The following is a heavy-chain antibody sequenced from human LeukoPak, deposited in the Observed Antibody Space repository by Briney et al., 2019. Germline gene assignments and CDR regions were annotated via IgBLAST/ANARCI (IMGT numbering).Heavy chain of an antibody. CDR1: GFTFNDFSDYY. Sequence: GSLILSCAASGFTFNDFSDYYLSWVRQAPGKGLEWVSYISISVSTISHADSVKGRFAISRDNAKKSLSLQMDSLRAEDTAVYYCAAGYGSGSYSVWGQGALVTVSS. V-gene: IGHV3-11*01. J-gene: IGHJ4*02. CDR2: ISISVSTI. D-gene: IGHD3-10*01. CDR3: AAGYGSGSYSV.